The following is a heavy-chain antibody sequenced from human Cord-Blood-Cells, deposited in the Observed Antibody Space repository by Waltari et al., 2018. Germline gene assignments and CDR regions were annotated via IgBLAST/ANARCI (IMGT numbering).Heavy chain of an antibody. CDR2: ISAYKGNT. V-gene: IGHV1-18*01. D-gene: IGHD6-6*01. J-gene: IGHJ3*02. Sequence: QVQLVQSGAEVKKPGASVKVSCKASGYTFTSYGISWVRQAPGQGLEWMGWISAYKGNTNYAQKLQGRVTMTTDTSTSTADMELRSLRSDDTAVYYCTYIAARRVDAFDIWGQGTMVTVSS. CDR3: TYIAARRVDAFDI. CDR1: GYTFTSYG.